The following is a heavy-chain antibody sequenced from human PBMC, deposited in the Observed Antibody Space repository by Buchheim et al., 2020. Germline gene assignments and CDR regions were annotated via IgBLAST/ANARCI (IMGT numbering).Heavy chain of an antibody. CDR2: IKQDGSDK. V-gene: IGHV3-7*01. J-gene: IGHJ5*02. CDR3: VRGQPIA. CDR1: GFTFSSYW. Sequence: VQVVESGGGVVQPGRSLRLSCAASGFTFSSYWINWVRQAPGKGLEWVANIKQDGSDKHYVDSVKGRFTISRDNAKNSVYLQMNSLRAEDTAVYYCVRGQPIAWGQGTL. D-gene: IGHD1-26*01.